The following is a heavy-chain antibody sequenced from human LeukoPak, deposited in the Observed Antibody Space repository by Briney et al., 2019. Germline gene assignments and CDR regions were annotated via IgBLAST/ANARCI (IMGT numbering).Heavy chain of an antibody. CDR2: IYSGGST. V-gene: IGHV3-53*01. CDR1: GFTVSSNY. Sequence: PGGSLRLSCAASGFTVSSNYMNWVRQAPGKGLEWVSVIYSGGSTYYADSVRGRFTISRDNSKNTLYLQMNSLRAEDAAVYFCAKAPVTSCRGAYCYPFDSWGQGTLVTVSS. J-gene: IGHJ4*02. D-gene: IGHD2-21*01. CDR3: AKAPVTSCRGAYCYPFDS.